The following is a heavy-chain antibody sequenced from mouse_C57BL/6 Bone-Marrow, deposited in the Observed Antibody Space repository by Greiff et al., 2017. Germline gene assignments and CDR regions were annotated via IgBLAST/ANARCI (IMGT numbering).Heavy chain of an antibody. CDR1: GYTFTDYY. D-gene: IGHD2-4*01. Sequence: QVQLQQSGPELVKPGASVKISCKASGYTFTDYYINWVKQRPGQGLEWIGWIFPGSGSTYYNEKFKGKATLTVDKSSSTAYMLLSSLTSEDSAVYFCARGGYYDYDGRGYYAMDYWGQGTSVTVSS. CDR2: IFPGSGST. J-gene: IGHJ4*01. CDR3: ARGGYYDYDGRGYYAMDY. V-gene: IGHV1-75*01.